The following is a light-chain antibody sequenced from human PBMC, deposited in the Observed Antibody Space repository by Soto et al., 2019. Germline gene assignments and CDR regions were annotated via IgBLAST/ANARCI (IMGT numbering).Light chain of an antibody. CDR1: QSISGF. CDR2: AAS. CDR3: QQYNSWWT. Sequence: DIQMTQSPSSLSASVGDRVTITCRASQSISGFLTWYQQLPGKAPKLLIFAASGLQSGVPSRFSGSGSGTEFTLTISSLQPDDFATYYCQQYNSWWTFGQGTKVDIK. J-gene: IGKJ1*01. V-gene: IGKV1-5*01.